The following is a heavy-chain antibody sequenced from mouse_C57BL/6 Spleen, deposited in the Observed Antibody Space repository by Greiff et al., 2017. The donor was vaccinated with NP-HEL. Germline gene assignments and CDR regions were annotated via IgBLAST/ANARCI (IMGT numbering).Heavy chain of an antibody. J-gene: IGHJ2*01. Sequence: VQLQQSGPELVKPGASVKISCKASGYAFSSSWMNWVKQRPGKGLEWIGRIYPGDGDTNYNGKFTGKATLTADKSSSTAYMQLSSLTSEDSAVYFCALDSSGYFDYWGQGTTLTVSS. CDR3: ALDSSGYFDY. CDR2: IYPGDGDT. D-gene: IGHD3-2*02. CDR1: GYAFSSSW. V-gene: IGHV1-82*01.